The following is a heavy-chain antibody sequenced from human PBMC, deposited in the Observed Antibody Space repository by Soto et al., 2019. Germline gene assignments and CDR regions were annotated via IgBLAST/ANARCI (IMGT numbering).Heavy chain of an antibody. CDR1: GFTFDDYT. D-gene: IGHD2-15*01. CDR3: AKDIGGYCSGGSCYSGDNYYGMDV. Sequence: EVQLVESGGGLVQPGGSLRLSCAASGFTFDDYTMHWVRQAPGKGLEWVSLISWDGGSTYYADSVKGRFTISRDNSKNSLYLQMNSLRTEDTALYYCAKDIGGYCSGGSCYSGDNYYGMDVWGQGTTVTVSS. J-gene: IGHJ6*02. V-gene: IGHV3-43*01. CDR2: ISWDGGST.